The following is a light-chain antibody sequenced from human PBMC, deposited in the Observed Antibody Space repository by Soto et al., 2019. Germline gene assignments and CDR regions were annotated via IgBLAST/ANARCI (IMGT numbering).Light chain of an antibody. CDR3: TSYTPTGALV. CDR1: SSDVGAFNY. Sequence: QSALTQPASVSGSPGQSITISCTGASSDVGAFNYVSWYQQHPGKAPKLLIYEVSNRPSGLSNRFSGSKSGNTASLTISGLQAEDEADYYCTSYTPTGALVFGSGTKLTVL. CDR2: EVS. V-gene: IGLV2-14*01. J-gene: IGLJ3*02.